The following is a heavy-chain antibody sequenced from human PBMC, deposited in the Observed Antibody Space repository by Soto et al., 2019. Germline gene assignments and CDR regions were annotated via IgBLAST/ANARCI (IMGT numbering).Heavy chain of an antibody. CDR1: GFTFSSYG. CDR3: ARDLGGSYYGY. J-gene: IGHJ4*02. V-gene: IGHV3-33*01. CDR2: IWYDGSNK. Sequence: QVQLVESGGGVVQPGRSLRLPCAASGFTFSSYGMHWVRQAPGKGLEWVAVIWYDGSNKYYADSVKGRFTISRDNSKNTLYLQMNSLRAEDTAVYYCARDLGGSYYGYWGQGTLVTVSS. D-gene: IGHD1-26*01.